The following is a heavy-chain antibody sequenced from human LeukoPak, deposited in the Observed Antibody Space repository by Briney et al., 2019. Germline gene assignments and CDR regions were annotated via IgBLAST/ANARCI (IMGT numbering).Heavy chain of an antibody. CDR1: GFTFSSYG. CDR2: IRYDGSNK. J-gene: IGHJ4*02. Sequence: PGGSLRLSCAASGFTFSSYGMHWVRQAPGKGLEWVAFIRYDGSNKYYADSVKGRFIISRDNSKNTLYLQMNSLRAEDTALYFCAKDLTYTSQGGSDSWGQGTLVIVSS. D-gene: IGHD3-16*01. V-gene: IGHV3-30*02. CDR3: AKDLTYTSQGGSDS.